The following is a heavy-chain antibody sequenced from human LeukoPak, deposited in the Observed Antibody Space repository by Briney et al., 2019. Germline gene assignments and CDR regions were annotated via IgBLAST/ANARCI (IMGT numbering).Heavy chain of an antibody. J-gene: IGHJ3*02. D-gene: IGHD5-18*01. Sequence: SETLSLTCTVSGGSISSYYWSWIRQPPGKGREWIGYIYYSGSTNYNPSLKSRVTISVDTSKNQFSLKLSSVTAADTAVYYCARGYSYGYDAFDIWGQGTMVTVSS. V-gene: IGHV4-59*01. CDR3: ARGYSYGYDAFDI. CDR1: GGSISSYY. CDR2: IYYSGST.